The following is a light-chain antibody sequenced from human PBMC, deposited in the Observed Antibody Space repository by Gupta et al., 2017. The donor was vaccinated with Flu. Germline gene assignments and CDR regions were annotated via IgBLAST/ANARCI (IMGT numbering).Light chain of an antibody. CDR1: ISDVGGYNY. CDR2: EGN. V-gene: IGLV2-8*01. CDR3: CSYGGSKV. J-gene: IGLJ2*01. Sequence: QSALTQPPSASGSPGQSVTISCTGTISDVGGYNYVSWYQQHPGNALKLIIYEGNTGPSGVPDRFSASKSGNTASLTVSGRLAEDEDDYYCCSYGGSKVFGGGTKLTVL.